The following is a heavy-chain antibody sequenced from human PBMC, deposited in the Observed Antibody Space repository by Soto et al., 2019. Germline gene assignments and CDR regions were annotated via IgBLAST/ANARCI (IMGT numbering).Heavy chain of an antibody. CDR2: IYWDDDK. CDR1: GFSLSTRGVG. J-gene: IGHJ4*02. CDR3: AHRNTLAVDYRIIDS. V-gene: IGHV2-5*02. D-gene: IGHD4-17*01. Sequence: VSGPTLVNPTQTLTLTCTFSGFSLSTRGVGVGWIRQPPGKALEWLALIYWDDDKRYSPSLKSRLTITRHTSKNQVVLTMTNMDPVDTATFFCAHRNTLAVDYRIIDSWGQGTLVPVPS.